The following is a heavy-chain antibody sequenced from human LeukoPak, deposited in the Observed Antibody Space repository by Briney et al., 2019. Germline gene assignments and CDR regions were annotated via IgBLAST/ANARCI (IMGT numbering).Heavy chain of an antibody. CDR1: GYTFTNYY. CDR3: ASLYSSGEHNWFDH. J-gene: IGHJ5*02. CDR2: INPNSGGT. V-gene: IGHV1-2*06. Sequence: GASVKVSCTASGYTFTNYYLHWVRHAPGQGLEWVGRINPNSGGTNYEQKFQGKLPMTRDTSTSTAYMALSRLRSDATAVYYCASLYSSGEHNWFDHWGQGTLVAVSS. D-gene: IGHD6-19*01.